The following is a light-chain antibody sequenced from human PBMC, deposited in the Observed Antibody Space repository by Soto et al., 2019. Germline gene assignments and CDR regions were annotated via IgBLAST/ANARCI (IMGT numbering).Light chain of an antibody. Sequence: IVLTQSPGTLSLSPVERATLSCRAGQSVSSNYLAWYRQKPGQAPRLLIYAASNRATGIPARFSGSGSGTDFTLTISSLEPEDFAVYYCQQRSNWPPITFGQGTRLEIK. J-gene: IGKJ5*01. CDR3: QQRSNWPPIT. V-gene: IGKV3-11*01. CDR2: AAS. CDR1: QSVSSNY.